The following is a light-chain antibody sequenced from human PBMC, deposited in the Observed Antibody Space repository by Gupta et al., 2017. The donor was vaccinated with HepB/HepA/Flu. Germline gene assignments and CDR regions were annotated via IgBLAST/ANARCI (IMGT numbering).Light chain of an antibody. J-gene: IGLJ3*02. V-gene: IGLV2-14*03. CDR3: SSFTRSTSTLVL. Sequence: QSALTPPASVSGSPGQSITISCTGPSSDVGGYNSVSWYQQYPGKAPKLLIYDVTARPSGISTRFSASKSGNPASLTIAGLQTEDEADYFCSSFTRSTSTLVLFGGGTKVTVL. CDR2: DVT. CDR1: SSDVGGYNS.